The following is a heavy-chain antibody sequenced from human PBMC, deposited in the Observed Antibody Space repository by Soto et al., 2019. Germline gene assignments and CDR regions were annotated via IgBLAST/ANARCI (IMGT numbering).Heavy chain of an antibody. V-gene: IGHV5-51*01. Sequence: PVESLKISCKGSGYSFTSYWIGWVRQMPGKGLEWMGIIYPGDSDTRYSPSFQGQVTISAYKSISTAYLQWSSLKASDTAMYYCARQGPYCGGDCYRVYYYYGMDVWGQGTTVTVSS. D-gene: IGHD2-21*02. CDR3: ARQGPYCGGDCYRVYYYYGMDV. J-gene: IGHJ6*02. CDR2: IYPGDSDT. CDR1: GYSFTSYW.